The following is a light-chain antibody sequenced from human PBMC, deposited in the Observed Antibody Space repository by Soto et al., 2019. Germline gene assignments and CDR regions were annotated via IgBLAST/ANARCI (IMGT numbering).Light chain of an antibody. CDR1: QGVSSSY. Sequence: EIVLTQSPGTLSLSPGERATLSCRASQGVSSSYLAWYQQKPGQAPRLLIYSASKRATGIPDRFGGSGSGTDFTLTISRLEPEDFAVYYCQQYGSSPLTFGPGTKVDIK. CDR2: SAS. CDR3: QQYGSSPLT. V-gene: IGKV3-20*01. J-gene: IGKJ3*01.